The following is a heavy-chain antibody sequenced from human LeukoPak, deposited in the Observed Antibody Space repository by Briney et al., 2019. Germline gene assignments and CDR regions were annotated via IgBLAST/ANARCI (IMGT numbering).Heavy chain of an antibody. J-gene: IGHJ4*02. Sequence: SETLSLTCIVSGDSIGHNYWSWIRQPPGKGLEWIGYIFYSGTTDYSPSLKTRVSMSIDTSKNQFSLKLTSVTAADTAVYFCARVSYTPPNYFDSWGQGIQVTVSS. D-gene: IGHD3-16*01. CDR3: ARVSYTPPNYFDS. V-gene: IGHV4-59*01. CDR2: IFYSGTT. CDR1: GDSIGHNY.